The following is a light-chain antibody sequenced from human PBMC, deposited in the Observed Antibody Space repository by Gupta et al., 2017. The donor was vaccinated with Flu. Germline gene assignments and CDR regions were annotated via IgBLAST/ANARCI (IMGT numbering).Light chain of an antibody. CDR3: QQYVDSPYT. CDR1: QSVADRF. Sequence: IALTQSPGTLSLSPGERATLSCRASQSVADRFAWYQQKPGQAPRLLVYAASTRATDIPDRFSGSGSGTDFTLTISRLEPEDFAVYYCQQYVDSPYTFGQGTKLEIK. CDR2: AAS. V-gene: IGKV3-20*01. J-gene: IGKJ2*01.